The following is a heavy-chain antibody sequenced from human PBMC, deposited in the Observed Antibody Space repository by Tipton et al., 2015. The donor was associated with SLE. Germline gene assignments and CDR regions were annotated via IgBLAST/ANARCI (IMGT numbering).Heavy chain of an antibody. D-gene: IGHD5-18*01. Sequence: TLSLTCTVSGDSITSSTFYWAWIRQPPGKGLEWIGEINHSGSTNYNPSLKSRVSISVDTSKNQFSLKLSSVTAADTAVYYCARKDTTMVWGDYYYGMDVWGQGTTVTVSS. V-gene: IGHV4-39*07. CDR3: ARKDTTMVWGDYYYGMDV. J-gene: IGHJ6*02. CDR2: INHSGST. CDR1: GDSITSSTFY.